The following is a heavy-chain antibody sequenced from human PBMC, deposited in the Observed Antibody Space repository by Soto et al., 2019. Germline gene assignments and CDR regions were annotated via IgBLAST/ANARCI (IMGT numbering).Heavy chain of an antibody. CDR2: TSYDGNTK. D-gene: IGHD3-16*01. CDR1: GFMFKSFV. V-gene: IGHV3-30*19. Sequence: HLVESGGGVVQPGTSLRLSCAASGFMFKSFVMHWVRQVPGKGLQWVALTSYDGNTKYYGDSVQGRFTVSRDNSKNTLDLQMDRLRLEDTALYYCARGGTTGGLDLWGQGTLVSVSS. J-gene: IGHJ5*02. CDR3: ARGGTTGGLDL.